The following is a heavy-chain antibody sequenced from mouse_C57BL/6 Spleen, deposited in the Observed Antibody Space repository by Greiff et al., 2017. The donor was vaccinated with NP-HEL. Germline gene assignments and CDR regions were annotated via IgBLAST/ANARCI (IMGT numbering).Heavy chain of an antibody. CDR2: ISSGSSTI. Sequence: EVQLVESGGGLVKPGGSLKLSCAASGFTFSDYGMHWVRQAPEKGLEWVAYISSGSSTIYYADTVKGRFTISRDNAKNTLFLQMTSLRSEDTAMYYCARAYSKGLYFDVWGTGTTVTVSS. CDR1: GFTFSDYG. CDR3: ARAYSKGLYFDV. D-gene: IGHD2-5*01. J-gene: IGHJ1*03. V-gene: IGHV5-17*01.